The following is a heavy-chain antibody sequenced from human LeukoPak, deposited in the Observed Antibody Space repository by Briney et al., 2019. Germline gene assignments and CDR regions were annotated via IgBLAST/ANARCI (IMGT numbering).Heavy chain of an antibody. CDR3: ARDSTVTADY. V-gene: IGHV3-21*01. D-gene: IGHD4-11*01. CDR1: GFTFSSYA. Sequence: GRSLRLSCAASGFTFSSYAMHWVRQAPGKGLEWVSSISSSSSYIYYADSVKGRFTISRDNAKNSLYLQMNSLRAEDTAVYYCARDSTVTADYWGQGTLVTVSS. J-gene: IGHJ4*02. CDR2: ISSSSSYI.